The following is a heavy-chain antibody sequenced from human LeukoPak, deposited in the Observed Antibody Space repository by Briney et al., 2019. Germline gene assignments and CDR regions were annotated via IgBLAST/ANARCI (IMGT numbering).Heavy chain of an antibody. D-gene: IGHD4-17*01. J-gene: IGHJ4*02. CDR3: SRGLHDYGDSNYYFDQ. CDR2: IRKKGYGETT. Sequence: GGSLRLSCTASGFSFGDDAWSWFRQAPGRGLEFVSFIRKKGYGETTEYAASVRGRFTISRDDAKSTAYLQMNSLEIEDTALYYCSRGLHDYGDSNYYFDQWGRGTQVTVSS. CDR1: GFSFGDDA. V-gene: IGHV3-49*03.